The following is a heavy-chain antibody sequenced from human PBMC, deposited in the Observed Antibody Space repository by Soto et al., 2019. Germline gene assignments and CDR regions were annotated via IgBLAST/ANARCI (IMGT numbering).Heavy chain of an antibody. CDR2: IYYSGST. Sequence: SETLSLTCTVSGGSISSGDYYWSWIRQPPGKGLEWIGYIYYSGSTYYNPSLKSRVTISVDTSKNQFSLKLSSVTAADTAVYYCARDYYYYYGMDVWGQGTTVTVSS. J-gene: IGHJ6*02. CDR1: GGSISSGDYY. CDR3: ARDYYYYYGMDV. V-gene: IGHV4-30-4*01.